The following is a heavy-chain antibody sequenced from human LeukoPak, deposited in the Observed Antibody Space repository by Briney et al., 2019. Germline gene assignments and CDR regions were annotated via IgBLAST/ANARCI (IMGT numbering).Heavy chain of an antibody. Sequence: GGSLRLSCAASGFTFSSYGMHWVRQAPGKGLEWVAVISYDGSNKKYADSVKDRFTISRDNSKNTLYLQMNSLRAEDTAVYYCAKEEEDYVSGGMDVWGQGTTVTVSS. CDR2: ISYDGSNK. V-gene: IGHV3-30*18. D-gene: IGHD3-16*01. J-gene: IGHJ6*02. CDR3: AKEEEDYVSGGMDV. CDR1: GFTFSSYG.